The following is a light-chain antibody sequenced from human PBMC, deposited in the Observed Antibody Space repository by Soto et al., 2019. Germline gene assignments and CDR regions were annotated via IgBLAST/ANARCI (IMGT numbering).Light chain of an antibody. J-gene: IGLJ1*01. Sequence: QSVLTQPASVSGSPGQSVTISCTGTSSDVGGSFHVSWYQQHPGTAPRLLIYEINLRPSGISDRFSGSKSGTTASLRISGLQPGDEAEYYCTSYTQSDALVFGTGTKLTVL. CDR1: SSDVGGSFH. CDR3: TSYTQSDALV. V-gene: IGLV2-14*03. CDR2: EIN.